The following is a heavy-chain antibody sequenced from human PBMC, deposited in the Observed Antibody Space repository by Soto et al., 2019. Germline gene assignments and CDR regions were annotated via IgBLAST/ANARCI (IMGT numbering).Heavy chain of an antibody. D-gene: IGHD5-18*01. CDR1: GFTFSAYA. J-gene: IGHJ4*02. CDR2: LTPGGETT. CDR3: AKASPLRRNSQDTDF. Sequence: RLSCVASGFTFSAYAMTWVRQAPGEGLEWVSALTPGGETTYYIDSVKGRFTISRDNAKNTLYLQMNSLTAADTAVYYCAKASPLRRNSQDTDFWCQATLVT. V-gene: IGHV3-23*01.